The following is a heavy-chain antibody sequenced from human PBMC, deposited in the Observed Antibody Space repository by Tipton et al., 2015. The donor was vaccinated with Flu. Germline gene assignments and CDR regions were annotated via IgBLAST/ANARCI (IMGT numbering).Heavy chain of an antibody. Sequence: TLSLTCIVSGGSIRSPNYYWAWIRQPPGKGLEWIANIFYSGSAHYSPSFESRVTISVDTSKNQFSLRVTNVTAADTAVYYCARNAADSWGQGTLVTVSS. CDR1: GGSIRSPNYY. D-gene: IGHD2-2*01. CDR3: ARNAADS. J-gene: IGHJ4*02. V-gene: IGHV4-39*07. CDR2: IFYSGSA.